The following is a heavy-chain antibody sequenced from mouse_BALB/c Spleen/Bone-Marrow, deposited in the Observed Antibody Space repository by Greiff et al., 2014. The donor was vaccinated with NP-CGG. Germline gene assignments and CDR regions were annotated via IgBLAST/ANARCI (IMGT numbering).Heavy chain of an antibody. CDR2: ISTYYGDA. Sequence: QVQLKESGAELVRPGVSVKISCKGSGYTFTDYAMHWVKQGHAKSLEWIGVISTYYGDASYNQKFKGKATMTVDKSSSTAYMELARLTSEDSAIYYCAREVRDDYAMDYWGQGTSVTVSS. CDR3: AREVRDDYAMDY. J-gene: IGHJ4*01. CDR1: GYTFTDYA. V-gene: IGHV1S137*01. D-gene: IGHD2-14*01.